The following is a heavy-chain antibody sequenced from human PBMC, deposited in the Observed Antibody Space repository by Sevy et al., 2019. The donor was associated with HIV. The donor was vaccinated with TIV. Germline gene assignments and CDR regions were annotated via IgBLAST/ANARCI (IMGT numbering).Heavy chain of an antibody. J-gene: IGHJ4*02. D-gene: IGHD5-12*01. CDR3: ARAVVEISTWRSDY. CDR1: GFTFSSYR. V-gene: IGHV3-21*01. CDR2: ISSNSDYI. Sequence: GGSLRLSCAASGFTFSSYRMTWVRQAPGKGLEWVSCISSNSDYINYAGSVKGRFTISRDNAKNLLYLQMDSLRAEDTAVYYCARAVVEISTWRSDYWGQGTLVTVSS.